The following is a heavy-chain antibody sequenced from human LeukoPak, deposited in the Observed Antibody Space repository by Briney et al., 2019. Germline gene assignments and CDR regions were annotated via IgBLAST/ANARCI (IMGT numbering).Heavy chain of an antibody. Sequence: GGSLRLSCAASGFTFSSYAMSWVRQAPGKGLEWVSAISGSGGSIYYADSVKGRFTISRDNSKNTLYLQMNSLRAEDTAVYYCAKRRYYYDSSGYYQTQYYFDYWGQGTLVTVSS. CDR3: AKRRYYYDSSGYYQTQYYFDY. CDR1: GFTFSSYA. D-gene: IGHD3-22*01. CDR2: ISGSGGSI. V-gene: IGHV3-23*01. J-gene: IGHJ4*02.